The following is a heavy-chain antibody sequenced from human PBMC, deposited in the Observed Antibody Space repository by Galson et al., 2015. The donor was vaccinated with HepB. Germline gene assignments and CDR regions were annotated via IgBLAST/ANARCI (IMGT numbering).Heavy chain of an antibody. Sequence: SVKVSCKASGGTFSSYAISWVRQAPGQGLEWMGGIIPIFGTANYAQKFQGRVTITADESTSTAYMELSSLRSEDTAVYYCARVPPGTGTTYYFDYWGQGTLVTVSS. CDR1: GGTFSSYA. J-gene: IGHJ4*02. CDR3: ARVPPGTGTTYYFDY. V-gene: IGHV1-69*13. D-gene: IGHD1-7*01. CDR2: IIPIFGTA.